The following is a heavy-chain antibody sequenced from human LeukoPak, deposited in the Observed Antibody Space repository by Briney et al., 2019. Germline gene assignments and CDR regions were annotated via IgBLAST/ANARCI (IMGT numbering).Heavy chain of an antibody. Sequence: GASVKVSCKVSGYTLTELSIHWVRQAPGEGLEWMGGFDPEDGETIYAQKFQGRVTMTEDTSTDTAYMELSSLRSEDTAAYYCATGVGYDFWSGYYTGWGQGTVVTVSS. CDR1: GYTLTELS. J-gene: IGHJ4*02. V-gene: IGHV1-24*01. CDR3: ATGVGYDFWSGYYTG. CDR2: FDPEDGET. D-gene: IGHD3-3*01.